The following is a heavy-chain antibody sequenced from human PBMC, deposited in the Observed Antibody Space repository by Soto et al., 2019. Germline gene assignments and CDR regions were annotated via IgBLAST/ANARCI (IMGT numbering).Heavy chain of an antibody. CDR3: AKDQESISAAAMEVYYYGIEV. J-gene: IGHJ6*02. V-gene: IGHV3-30*18. CDR2: ISYDGSNK. CDR1: GFTFSSYG. D-gene: IGHD6-13*01. Sequence: PGGSLRLSCAASGFTFSSYGMHWVRQAPGKGLEWVAVISYDGSNKYYADSVKGRFTISRDNSKNTLYLQMNSLRAEDKAVYYCAKDQESISAAAMEVYYYGIEVWGQGTTVTVT.